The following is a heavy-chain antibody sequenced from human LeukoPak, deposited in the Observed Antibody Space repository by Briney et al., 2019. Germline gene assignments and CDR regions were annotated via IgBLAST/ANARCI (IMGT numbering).Heavy chain of an antibody. V-gene: IGHV1-18*01. Sequence: GASVKVSCKASGYTFTSYGISWVRQAPGQGLEWMGWISAYNGNTNYAQKLQGRVTMTTDTSTSTAYMELRSLRSDDTAVYYCARSSAYYYDSSGYYIPFDYWGQGTLVTVSS. CDR2: ISAYNGNT. CDR3: ARSSAYYYDSSGYYIPFDY. D-gene: IGHD3-22*01. J-gene: IGHJ4*02. CDR1: GYTFTSYG.